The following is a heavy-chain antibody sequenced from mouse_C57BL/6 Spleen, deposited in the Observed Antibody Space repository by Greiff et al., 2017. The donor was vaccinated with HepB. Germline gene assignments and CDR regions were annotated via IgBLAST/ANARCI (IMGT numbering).Heavy chain of an antibody. CDR2: IDPSDSYT. V-gene: IGHV1-50*01. Sequence: QVQLQQPGAELVKPGASVKLSCKASGYTFTSYWMQWVKQRPGQGLEWIGEIDPSDSYTNYNQKFKGKATLTVDTSTSTAYMQLSSLTSEDSAVYYCGRSYDGYPNCAMDYWGQGTSVTVSS. J-gene: IGHJ4*01. CDR3: GRSYDGYPNCAMDY. CDR1: GYTFTSYW. D-gene: IGHD2-3*01.